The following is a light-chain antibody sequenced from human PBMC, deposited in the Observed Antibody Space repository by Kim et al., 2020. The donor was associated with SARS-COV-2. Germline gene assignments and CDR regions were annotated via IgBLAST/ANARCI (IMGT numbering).Light chain of an antibody. J-gene: IGLJ2*01. Sequence: AWGQTVRITWRGDNLRTYYAGWYQQKPGQAPILVICAKNNRPSGIPGRFSGSNSGNTASLTITGAQAEDEADYYCKSRDSSGNLLVFGGGTQLTVL. CDR2: AKN. V-gene: IGLV3-19*01. CDR3: KSRDSSGNLLV. CDR1: NLRTYY.